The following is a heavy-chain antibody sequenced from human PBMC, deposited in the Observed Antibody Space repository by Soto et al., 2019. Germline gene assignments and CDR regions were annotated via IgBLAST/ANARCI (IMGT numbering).Heavy chain of an antibody. CDR1: GFTFSSYS. Sequence: GGSLRLSCSASGFTFSSYSMNWVRQAPGKGLEWVSYISSSSSTIYXADSVKGRFTISRDNAKNSLYLQMNSLRAXXTAVYYCAXDALWSQGYYDLWCRGTL. V-gene: IGHV3-48*01. CDR3: AXDALWSQGYYDL. J-gene: IGHJ2*01. CDR2: ISSSSSTI. D-gene: IGHD1-26*01.